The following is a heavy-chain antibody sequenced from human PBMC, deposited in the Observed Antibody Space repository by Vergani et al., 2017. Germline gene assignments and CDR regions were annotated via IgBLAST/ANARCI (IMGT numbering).Heavy chain of an antibody. V-gene: IGHV1-24*01. CDR1: GYSLTELT. D-gene: IGHD3-22*01. J-gene: IGHJ4*02. Sequence: QVQLVQSGSEVRKPGASVKVSCQVSGYSLTELTIHWVRQAPGKGLEWMGGFDPEHGEVTFAHHIQGRVTMTEDRSTDTAYMELSSLRPEDTALYYCAIMTDYYDSSGYYLDYWGQRTLVTVSS. CDR2: FDPEHGEV. CDR3: AIMTDYYDSSGYYLDY.